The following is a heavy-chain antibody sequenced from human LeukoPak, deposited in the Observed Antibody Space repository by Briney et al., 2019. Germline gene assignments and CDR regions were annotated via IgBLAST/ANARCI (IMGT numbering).Heavy chain of an antibody. Sequence: SETLSLTCGVYGGXFSGYYWSWIRQPPGKGLEWIGEINHSGSTNYNPSLKSRVTISVDTSKNQFSLKLSSVTAADTAVYYCATNYYDSSGLTDYWGQGTLVTVSS. D-gene: IGHD3-22*01. CDR3: ATNYYDSSGLTDY. V-gene: IGHV4-34*01. CDR1: GGXFSGYY. J-gene: IGHJ4*02. CDR2: INHSGST.